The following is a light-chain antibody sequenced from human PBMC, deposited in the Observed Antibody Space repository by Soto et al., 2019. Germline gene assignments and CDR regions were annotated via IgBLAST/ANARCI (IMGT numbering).Light chain of an antibody. CDR3: QQANSFPLT. CDR2: AAS. Sequence: DIQMTQSPSSLSASVGDRITVTCRASQSISNYLNWYQQKPGKAPKLLIYAASSLQSGVPSRFSGSGSGTDFTLTISSLQPEDFATYYCQQANSFPLTCGGGTKVDIK. CDR1: QSISNY. V-gene: IGKV1-39*01. J-gene: IGKJ4*01.